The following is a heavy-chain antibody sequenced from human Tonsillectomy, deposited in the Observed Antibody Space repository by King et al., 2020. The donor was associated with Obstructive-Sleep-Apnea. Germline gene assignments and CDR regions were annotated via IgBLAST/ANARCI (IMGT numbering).Heavy chain of an antibody. Sequence: VQLVESGGVLVQPGGSLRLSCAASGFTISSNYMSWVRQAPGKGLEWGSVIYTGGGTYYADSVKGRFTISRDNSKNTLHLQMNSLRAEDTAVYYCARVVGAIIYWGQGTLVTVSS. D-gene: IGHD1-26*01. CDR2: IYTGGGT. V-gene: IGHV3-66*01. J-gene: IGHJ4*02. CDR3: ARVVGAIIY. CDR1: GFTISSNY.